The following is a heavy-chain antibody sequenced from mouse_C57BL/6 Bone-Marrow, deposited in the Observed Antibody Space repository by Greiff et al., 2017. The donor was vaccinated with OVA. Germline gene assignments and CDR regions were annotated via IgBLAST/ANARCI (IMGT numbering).Heavy chain of an antibody. CDR2: INPYNGGT. J-gene: IGHJ3*01. CDR1: GYTFTDYY. CDR3: ARGRGSSYEGFAY. D-gene: IGHD1-1*01. Sequence: VQLKQSGPVLVKPGASVKMSCKASGYTFTDYYMNWLKQSHGKSLEWIGVINPYNGGTSYNQKFKGKATLTVDKSSSTAYMELNSLTSEDSAVYYCARGRGSSYEGFAYWGQGTLVTVSA. V-gene: IGHV1-19*01.